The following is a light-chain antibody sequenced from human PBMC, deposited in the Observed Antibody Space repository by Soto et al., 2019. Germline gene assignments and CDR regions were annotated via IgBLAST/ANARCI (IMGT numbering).Light chain of an antibody. CDR1: QNVSNNY. J-gene: IGKJ3*01. V-gene: IGKV3-20*01. Sequence: IVLTQSPGSLSLSPGERATLSCRASQNVSNNYLAWYQQRPGQIPRLLIYSASSRAAGIPDRFSGSGSGTDFTLTITRLEPDDFAVYYCQHFDNSLFTFGPGTKVDIK. CDR2: SAS. CDR3: QHFDNSLFT.